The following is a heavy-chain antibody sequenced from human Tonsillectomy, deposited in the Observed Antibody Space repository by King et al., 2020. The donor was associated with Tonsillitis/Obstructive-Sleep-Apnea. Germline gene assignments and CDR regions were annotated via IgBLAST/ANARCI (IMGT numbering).Heavy chain of an antibody. V-gene: IGHV3-72*01. CDR2: TRNKANSYTT. Sequence: QLVQSGGGLVQPGGSLRLSCAASGFTFSDHYMDWVRQAPGQGLEWVGRTRNKANSYTTEYAASVKGRFTISRDDSKNSLYLQMNSLKTEDTAEYYCSREGHRGYSGYDRDYYYYYMDVWGKGTTVTVSS. D-gene: IGHD5-12*01. CDR1: GFTFSDHY. J-gene: IGHJ6*03. CDR3: SREGHRGYSGYDRDYYYYYMDV.